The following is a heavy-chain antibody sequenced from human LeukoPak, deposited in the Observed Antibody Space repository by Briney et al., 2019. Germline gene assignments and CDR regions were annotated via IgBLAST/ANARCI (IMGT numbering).Heavy chain of an antibody. D-gene: IGHD3-22*01. V-gene: IGHV1-3*01. CDR1: GYTFTSYA. CDR2: INAGNGNT. J-gene: IGHJ4*02. CDR3: ARDFGYYDSTNYYDY. Sequence: ASVKVSCKASGYTFTSYAMHWVRQAPGQRLEWMGWINAGNGNTKYSQKFQGRVTITRDTSASTAYMELSSLRSEDTAVYYCARDFGYYDSTNYYDYWGQGTLVTVSS.